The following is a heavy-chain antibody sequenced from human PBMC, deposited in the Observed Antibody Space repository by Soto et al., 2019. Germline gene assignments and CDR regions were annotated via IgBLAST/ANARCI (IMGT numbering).Heavy chain of an antibody. D-gene: IGHD3-3*01. CDR3: ARIKLVEWFFINVDVYDMDV. Sequence: GGSLRLSCTASGFTFSSYNMNWVRQAPGKGLEWVSYISTWSSYSFYADSVEGRFTVSRDNARNSVSLQMDSLRDEDAAVYYCARIKLVEWFFINVDVYDMDVWGQGTPVTVSS. CDR2: ISTWSSYS. CDR1: GFTFSSYN. V-gene: IGHV3-21*01. J-gene: IGHJ6*02.